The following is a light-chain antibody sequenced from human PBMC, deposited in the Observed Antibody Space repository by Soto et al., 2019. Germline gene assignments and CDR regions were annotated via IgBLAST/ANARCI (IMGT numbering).Light chain of an antibody. Sequence: SQIKHHNSTLSASVGYRVTINRQASHRISRCLAGYKQKPGKAPKLLIYEASSLESGVPSRFRGSGSGTEFTLTIRSLQPDDFAPYYCQQYNSYPWTFGQGTKA. J-gene: IGKJ1*01. CDR3: QQYNSYPWT. CDR2: EAS. V-gene: IGKV1-5*01. CDR1: HRISRC.